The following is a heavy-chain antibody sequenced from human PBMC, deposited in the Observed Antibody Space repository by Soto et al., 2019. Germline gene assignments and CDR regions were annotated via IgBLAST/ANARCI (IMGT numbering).Heavy chain of an antibody. J-gene: IGHJ3*02. CDR2: INHSGST. CDR1: GGSFSGYY. Sequence: SETLSLTCAVYGGSFSGYYWSWIRQPPGKGLEWIGEINHSGSTNYNPSLKSRVTISVDTSKNQFSLKLSSVTAADTAVYYCARGRSYDYIWGSYPRKGAFDIWGQGTMVTVSS. D-gene: IGHD3-16*02. CDR3: ARGRSYDYIWGSYPRKGAFDI. V-gene: IGHV4-34*01.